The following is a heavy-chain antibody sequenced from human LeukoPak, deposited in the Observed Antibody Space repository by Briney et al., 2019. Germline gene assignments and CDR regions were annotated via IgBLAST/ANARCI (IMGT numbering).Heavy chain of an antibody. D-gene: IGHD4-23*01. J-gene: IGHJ3*02. Sequence: SETLSLTCSVSGGSISSYYWSWMRQPPGKGLEWIGYIYYSGSTNYNPSLKSRVTISVDTSKNQFSLKLNSVTAADTAVYYCAREGTTVVTPSHAFDIWGQGTMVTVSS. CDR3: AREGTTVVTPSHAFDI. CDR2: IYYSGST. V-gene: IGHV4-59*01. CDR1: GGSISSYY.